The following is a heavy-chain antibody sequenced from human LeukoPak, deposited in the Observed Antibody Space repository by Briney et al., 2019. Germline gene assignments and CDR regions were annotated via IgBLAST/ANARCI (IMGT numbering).Heavy chain of an antibody. J-gene: IGHJ3*02. CDR3: ARANGGYYDSSGYLDAFDI. CDR1: GFTFDDYG. Sequence: GGSLRLSCAASGFTFDDYGMSWVRHAPGKGLEWVSGINWNGGSTGYADSVKGRFTISRDNAKNSLYLQMNSLRAEDTALYYCARANGGYYDSSGYLDAFDIWGQGTMVTVSS. CDR2: INWNGGST. D-gene: IGHD3-22*01. V-gene: IGHV3-20*04.